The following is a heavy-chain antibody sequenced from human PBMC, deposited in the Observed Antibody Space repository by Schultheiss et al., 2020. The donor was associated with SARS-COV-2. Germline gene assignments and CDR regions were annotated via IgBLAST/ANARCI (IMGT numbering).Heavy chain of an antibody. CDR1: GFTFSTYG. CDR3: AKDSSVVPAAANWFDP. Sequence: GGSLRLSCAASGFTFSTYGMHWVRQAPGKGLEWVAVIWYDGSNKYYADSVKGRFTISRDNSKNTLYLQMNSLRAEDTAVYYCAKDSSVVPAAANWFDPWGQGTLVTVSS. J-gene: IGHJ5*02. CDR2: IWYDGSNK. D-gene: IGHD2-2*01. V-gene: IGHV3-33*06.